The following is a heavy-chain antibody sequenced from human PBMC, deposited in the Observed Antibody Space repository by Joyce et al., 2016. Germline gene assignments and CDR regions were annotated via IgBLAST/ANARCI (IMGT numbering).Heavy chain of an antibody. Sequence: QITLKESGPTLVKPTETLTLTCGFSGFSLSSSGVGVAWIRQPPGKALEWLAIIFWDDDKYYNPSLQTRLRITMDSSRTRVVLTMTDLDPVDTATYFCAHIVDPNFSGSGAFDSWGQGTLVSISS. D-gene: IGHD3-10*01. CDR2: IFWDDDK. CDR3: AHIVDPNFSGSGAFDS. V-gene: IGHV2-5*02. CDR1: GFSLSSSGVG. J-gene: IGHJ4*02.